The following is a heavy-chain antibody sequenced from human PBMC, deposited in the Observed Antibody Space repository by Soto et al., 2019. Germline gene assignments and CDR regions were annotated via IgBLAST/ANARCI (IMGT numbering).Heavy chain of an antibody. V-gene: IGHV2-5*02. CDR3: AHRPSYCSGGSCLSGFDY. Sequence: QITLKESGPTLVKPTQTLTLTCTFSGFSLSTSGVGVGWIRQPPGKALEWLALIYWDDDKRSSPSLKSRLTISKDTSKSQVVLTMTNIDPVDTATYYCAHRPSYCSGGSCLSGFDYWGQGTLVTVSS. J-gene: IGHJ4*02. CDR2: IYWDDDK. CDR1: GFSLSTSGVG. D-gene: IGHD2-15*01.